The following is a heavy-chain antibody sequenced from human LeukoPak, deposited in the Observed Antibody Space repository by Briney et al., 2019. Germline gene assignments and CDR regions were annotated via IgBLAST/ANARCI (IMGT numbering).Heavy chain of an antibody. CDR3: ARHLIAVAGTPRVNFDY. J-gene: IGHJ4*02. Sequence: SETLSLTCTVSSGSISSSSYYWGWIRQPPGKGLEWIGSIYYSGSTYYNPSLKSRVTISVDTSKNQFSLKLSSVTAADTAVYYCARHLIAVAGTPRVNFDYWGQGTLVTASS. V-gene: IGHV4-39*01. CDR1: SGSISSSSYY. D-gene: IGHD6-19*01. CDR2: IYYSGST.